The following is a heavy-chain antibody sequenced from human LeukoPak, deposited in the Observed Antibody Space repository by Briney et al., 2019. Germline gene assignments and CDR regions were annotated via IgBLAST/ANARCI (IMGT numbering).Heavy chain of an antibody. D-gene: IGHD2-15*01. Sequence: GGSLRLSCAASGFTFSSYAKTWVRQAPGTGLERDSAISGSCGSTYYADSVKDRFTISRDNSKNTLYLQMNSLRAEDTAVYYCAKSPQVVVFDYWGQGTLVTVSS. CDR2: ISGSCGST. V-gene: IGHV3-23*01. CDR3: AKSPQVVVFDY. CDR1: GFTFSSYA. J-gene: IGHJ4*02.